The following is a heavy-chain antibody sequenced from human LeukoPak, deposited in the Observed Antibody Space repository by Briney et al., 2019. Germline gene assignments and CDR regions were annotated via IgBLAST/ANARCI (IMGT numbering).Heavy chain of an antibody. CDR1: GFTFSSNY. D-gene: IGHD2-2*01. CDR3: AREVEVPDAAYYYYGMDV. Sequence: GGSLRLSCAASGFTFSSNYMSWVRQAPGKGLEWVSVIYSGGSTYYADSVKGRFTISIDNSKNTLYLQMNSMRAEDTAVYYCAREVEVPDAAYYYYGMDVWGQGTTVTVSS. CDR2: IYSGGST. J-gene: IGHJ6*02. V-gene: IGHV3-53*01.